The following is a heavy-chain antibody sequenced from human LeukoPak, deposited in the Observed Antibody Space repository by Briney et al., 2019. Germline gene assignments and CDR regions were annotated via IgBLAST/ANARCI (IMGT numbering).Heavy chain of an antibody. CDR3: AKRGYSSGKSFDY. CDR1: GFTLSSYA. V-gene: IGHV3-23*01. J-gene: IGHJ4*02. Sequence: GGSLRLSCAASGFTLSSYAMSWVRQAPGKGLEWVSTISGSGGGTYYADSLKGRFTISRDNSKNTLYLQMNSLRAEDTAVYYCAKRGYSSGKSFDYWGQGTLVTVSS. CDR2: ISGSGGGT. D-gene: IGHD6-25*01.